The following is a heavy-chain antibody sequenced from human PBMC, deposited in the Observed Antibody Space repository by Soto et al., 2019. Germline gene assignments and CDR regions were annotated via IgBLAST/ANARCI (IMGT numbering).Heavy chain of an antibody. CDR1: GFTFSSYA. CDR3: ARDALDRWGYWGIAAAGNIYGMDV. J-gene: IGHJ6*02. D-gene: IGHD6-13*01. Sequence: GGSLRLSCAASGFTFSSYAMHWDRQAPGKGLEWVAVISYDGSNKYYADSVKGRFTISRDNSKNTLYLQMNSLRAEDTAVYYCARDALDRWGYWGIAAAGNIYGMDVWGQGTTVTVSS. V-gene: IGHV3-30-3*01. CDR2: ISYDGSNK.